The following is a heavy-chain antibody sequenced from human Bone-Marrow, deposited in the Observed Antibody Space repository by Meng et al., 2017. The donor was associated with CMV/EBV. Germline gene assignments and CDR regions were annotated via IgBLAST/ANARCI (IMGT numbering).Heavy chain of an antibody. V-gene: IGHV3-53*01. CDR1: GFTVSSNY. Sequence: GGSLRLSCAASGFTVSSNYMSWVRQAPGKGLEWVSVIYSGGSTYYADSVKGRFTISRDNSKNTLYLQMNSLRAEDTAVYYCARAENYDFWSGLGAFDIWGQGPMVPVSS. J-gene: IGHJ3*02. D-gene: IGHD3-3*01. CDR3: ARAENYDFWSGLGAFDI. CDR2: IYSGGST.